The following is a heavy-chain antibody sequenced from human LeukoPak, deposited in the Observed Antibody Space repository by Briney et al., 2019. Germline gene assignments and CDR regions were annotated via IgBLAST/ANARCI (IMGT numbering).Heavy chain of an antibody. D-gene: IGHD3-16*01. V-gene: IGHV3-7*03. Sequence: GGSLRLSCAASGFALSSHWMTWVRQVPGRGPEWVANVNRDGSETYYLDSVKGRFTISRDNAKNSLFLQMSNLRAEDTAVYFCARGGGLDVWGQGATVTVSS. CDR3: ARGGGLDV. CDR2: VNRDGSET. J-gene: IGHJ6*02. CDR1: GFALSSHW.